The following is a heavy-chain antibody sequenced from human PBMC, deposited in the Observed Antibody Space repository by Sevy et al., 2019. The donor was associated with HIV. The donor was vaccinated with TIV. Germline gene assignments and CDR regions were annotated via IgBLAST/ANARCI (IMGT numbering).Heavy chain of an antibody. J-gene: IGHJ4*02. V-gene: IGHV1-2*02. Sequence: ASVKVSCKASGYTFTGHYLHWVRQAPGRGLEWMGWIDPISAGTNYAQKFKGRVTMARDTSISTAYMELSRLRFGDTAMYYCVRIRFQTGAFDSWGQGTLVTVSS. CDR1: GYTFTGHY. CDR3: VRIRFQTGAFDS. D-gene: IGHD7-27*01. CDR2: IDPISAGT.